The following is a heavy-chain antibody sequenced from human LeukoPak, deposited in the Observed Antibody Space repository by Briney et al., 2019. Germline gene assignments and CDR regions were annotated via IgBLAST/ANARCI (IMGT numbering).Heavy chain of an antibody. D-gene: IGHD5-24*01. CDR3: ARAERATSPFDY. V-gene: IGHV4-31*03. Sequence: SETLSLTCTVSGGSISSGGYYWSWIRQHPGKGLEWIGYIYYSGSTYYNPSLKSRVTISVDTSKNQFSLKLSSVTAADTAVYYCARAERATSPFDYWGQGTLVTVSS. CDR1: GGSISSGGYY. CDR2: IYYSGST. J-gene: IGHJ4*02.